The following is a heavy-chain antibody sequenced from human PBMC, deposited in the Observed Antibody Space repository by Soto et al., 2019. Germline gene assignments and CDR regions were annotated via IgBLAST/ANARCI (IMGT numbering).Heavy chain of an antibody. D-gene: IGHD3-22*01. J-gene: IGHJ4*02. CDR2: ISYDGSNK. CDR1: GFTFSSYG. Sequence: GGSLRLSCAASGFTFSSYGMHWVRQAPGKGLEWVAVISYDGSNKYYADSVKGRFTISRDNSKNTLYLQMNSLRAEDTTVYYCAKDHYDSSGYFDYWGQGTLVTVSS. CDR3: AKDHYDSSGYFDY. V-gene: IGHV3-30*18.